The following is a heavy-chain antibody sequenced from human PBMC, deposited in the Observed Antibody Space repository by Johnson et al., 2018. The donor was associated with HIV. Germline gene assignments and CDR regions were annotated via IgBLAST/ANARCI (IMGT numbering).Heavy chain of an antibody. D-gene: IGHD6-13*01. CDR2: IYSGGST. Sequence: VQLVESGGGLIQPGGSLRLSCAASGFTVSSNYMSWVRQAPGKGLEWVSVIYSGGSTYYADSVEGRFAISRDISKSTLYLQMSSLRGDDTAVYYCARGRKDIAAVDGLDNDGFDVWGQGTMVTVSS. V-gene: IGHV3-66*02. CDR3: ARGRKDIAAVDGLDNDGFDV. CDR1: GFTVSSNY. J-gene: IGHJ3*01.